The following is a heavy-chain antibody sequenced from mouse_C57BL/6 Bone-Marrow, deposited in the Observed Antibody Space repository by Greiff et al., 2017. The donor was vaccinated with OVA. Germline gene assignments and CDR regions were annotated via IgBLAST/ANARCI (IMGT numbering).Heavy chain of an antibody. D-gene: IGHD4-1*01. CDR1: GYTLTSYV. J-gene: IGHJ1*03. Sequence: GQPQQFGPEPVKPGALVQLFRQAFGYTLTSYVFNRGKQRPGQGLEWVGWIYSRDGSTKYNEKFKGKATLTVDTASSTSYMELQSLTSEDSAVYFCARNGTRYFDVWGTGTTVTVSS. CDR2: IYSRDGST. CDR3: ARNGTRYFDV. V-gene: IGHV1-85*01.